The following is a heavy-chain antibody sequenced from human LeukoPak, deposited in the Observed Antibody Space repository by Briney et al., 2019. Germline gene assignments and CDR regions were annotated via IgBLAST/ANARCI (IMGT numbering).Heavy chain of an antibody. J-gene: IGHJ4*02. Sequence: PSETLSLTCTVSGYSISSGYYWGWIRQPPGKGLEWIGSIYHSGSTNYNPSLKSRVTISVDTSKSQFSLKLSSVTAADTAGYYCASSPAIGYCSSTSCPTVTFDYWGQGTLVTVSS. V-gene: IGHV4-38-2*02. CDR3: ASSPAIGYCSSTSCPTVTFDY. CDR1: GYSISSGYY. CDR2: IYHSGST. D-gene: IGHD2-2*01.